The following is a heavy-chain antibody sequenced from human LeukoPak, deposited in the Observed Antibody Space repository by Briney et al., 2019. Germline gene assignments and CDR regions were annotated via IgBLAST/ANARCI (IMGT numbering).Heavy chain of an antibody. J-gene: IGHJ4*02. CDR3: ARGSYDSSGYHDY. CDR2: INSDGSGT. V-gene: IGHV3-74*01. CDR1: GFTFSSYW. Sequence: GGSLRLSCAASGFTFSSYWMDWVRQAPGKGLVWVSRINSDGSGTGYADSVKGRFTISIDNAKNTLYLQMNSLRAEDTAVYYCARGSYDSSGYHDYWGQGTLVTVST. D-gene: IGHD3-22*01.